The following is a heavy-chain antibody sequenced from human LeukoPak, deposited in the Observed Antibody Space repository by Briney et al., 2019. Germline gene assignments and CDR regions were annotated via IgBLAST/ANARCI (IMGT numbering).Heavy chain of an antibody. CDR2: INPNSGGT. CDR1: GYTFTDYY. V-gene: IGHV1-2*02. J-gene: IGHJ4*02. Sequence: ASVKVSCKASGYTFTDYYMHWVRQAPGQGLEWMGWINPNSGGTNYAQKFQGRVTMTEDTSTDTAYMELSSLRSEDTAVYYCATVYSSSWYGYYFDYWGQGTLVTVSS. CDR3: ATVYSSSWYGYYFDY. D-gene: IGHD6-13*01.